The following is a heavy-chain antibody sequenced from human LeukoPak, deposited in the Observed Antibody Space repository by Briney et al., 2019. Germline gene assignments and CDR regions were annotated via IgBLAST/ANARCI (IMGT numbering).Heavy chain of an antibody. CDR2: IYYTGST. Sequence: PSGTLSLTCTVSGGSISGYYWSWIRQPPGKGLEWIGYIYYTGSTNKNPSLKSRVSLSVDTSKNQFSLRLSSVTPADTAVYYCARRVGPKADDAFDIWGQGTMITVSS. J-gene: IGHJ3*02. D-gene: IGHD1-26*01. CDR3: ARRVGPKADDAFDI. CDR1: GGSISGYY. V-gene: IGHV4-59*08.